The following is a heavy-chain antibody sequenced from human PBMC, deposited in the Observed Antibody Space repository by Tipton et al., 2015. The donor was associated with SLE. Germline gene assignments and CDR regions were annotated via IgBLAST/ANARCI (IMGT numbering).Heavy chain of an antibody. CDR1: GGTFSSYT. D-gene: IGHD6-19*01. CDR3: ARWSKFIAVAGNDY. J-gene: IGHJ4*02. CDR2: IIPILGIA. V-gene: IGHV1-69*02. Sequence: QVQLVQSGAEVKKPGSSVKVSCKASGGTFSSYTISWVRQAPGQGLEWMGRIIPILGIANYAQKFQGRVTITADKSTSTAYMELSSLRSDDTAVYYCARWSKFIAVAGNDYWGQGTLVTVSS.